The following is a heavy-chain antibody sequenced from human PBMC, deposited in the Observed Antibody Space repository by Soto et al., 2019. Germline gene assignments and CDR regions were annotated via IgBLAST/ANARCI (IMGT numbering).Heavy chain of an antibody. CDR2: INHSGST. V-gene: IGHV4-34*01. J-gene: IGHJ6*02. Sequence: PSETLSLTCAVYGGSFSCYYWIWIRQPPGKGLEWIGEINHSGSTNYNPSLKSRVTISVDTSKNQLSLKLSSVTAADTAVYYCARAITIVRGVIGYYYYYGMDVWGQGTTVTVSS. D-gene: IGHD3-10*01. CDR3: ARAITIVRGVIGYYYYYGMDV. CDR1: GGSFSCYY.